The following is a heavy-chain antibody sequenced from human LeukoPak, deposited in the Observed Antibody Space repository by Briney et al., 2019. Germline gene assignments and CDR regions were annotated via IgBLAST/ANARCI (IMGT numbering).Heavy chain of an antibody. CDR2: INPNSGGT. V-gene: IGHV1-2*02. J-gene: IGHJ4*02. CDR3: AREVEGYCSGGACLDY. CDR1: GYAFTAYY. D-gene: IGHD2-15*01. Sequence: ASVKVSCKASGYAFTAYYVHWVRQAPGQGLEWMGWINPNSGGTNYAQNFQGRVTMTRDTSISTAYMELSRLRSDDTAVYYCAREVEGYCSGGACLDYWGQGTLVIVSS.